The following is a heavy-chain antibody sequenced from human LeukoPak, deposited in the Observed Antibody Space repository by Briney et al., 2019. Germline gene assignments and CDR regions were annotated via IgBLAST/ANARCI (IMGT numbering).Heavy chain of an antibody. J-gene: IGHJ4*02. CDR1: GFTFSSYD. D-gene: IGHD5-12*01. CDR3: ARGHPKKLVATWYYFDY. CDR2: IGTAGDT. Sequence: PGGSLRLSCAASGFTFSSYDMHWVRQATGKGLEWVSAIGTAGDTYYPGSVKGRFTVSRENAKNSLYLQMNSLRAGDTAVYYCARGHPKKLVATWYYFDYWGQGTLVTVSS. V-gene: IGHV3-13*01.